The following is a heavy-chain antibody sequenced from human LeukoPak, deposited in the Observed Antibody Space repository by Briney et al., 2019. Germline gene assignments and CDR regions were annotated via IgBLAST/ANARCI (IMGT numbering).Heavy chain of an antibody. Sequence: PGGSLRLSCAASGFPFSISWMRWVRQVPGKGLIWVSRITTDETTTYADSVRGRFTISRDNAKNTVYLQMNSLRVEDTAVYYCAKDWFATTDYWGQGILVTVSS. CDR3: AKDWFATTDY. D-gene: IGHD1/OR15-1a*01. CDR1: GFPFSISW. J-gene: IGHJ4*02. CDR2: ITTDETT. V-gene: IGHV3-74*01.